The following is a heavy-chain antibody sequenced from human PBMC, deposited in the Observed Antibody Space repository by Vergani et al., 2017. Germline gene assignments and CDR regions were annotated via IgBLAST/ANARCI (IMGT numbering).Heavy chain of an antibody. J-gene: IGHJ6*02. CDR3: ARDEGVRWELPPGIYYYYYYGMDV. CDR2: ISSSSSYI. Sequence: EVQLVESGGGLVKPGGSLRLSCAASGFTFSSYSMNWVRQAPGKGLEWVSSISSSSSYIYYADSVKGRFTISRDNAKNSLYLQMNSLRAEDTAVYYCARDEGVRWELPPGIYYYYYYGMDVWGQGTTVTVSS. D-gene: IGHD1-26*01. CDR1: GFTFSSYS. V-gene: IGHV3-21*01.